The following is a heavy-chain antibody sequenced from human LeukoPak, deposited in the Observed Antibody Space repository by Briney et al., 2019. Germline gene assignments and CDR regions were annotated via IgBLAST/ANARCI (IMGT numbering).Heavy chain of an antibody. Sequence: PGGSLRLSCAASGFTFSSYAMSWVRQAPGKGLEWVSAISGSGGGTYYADSVRGRFTISRDNSKNTLYLQMNSLRADDTAVYYCAKDPKVGATYYFDYWGQGTLVTVSS. CDR1: GFTFSSYA. J-gene: IGHJ4*02. D-gene: IGHD1-26*01. V-gene: IGHV3-23*01. CDR2: ISGSGGGT. CDR3: AKDPKVGATYYFDY.